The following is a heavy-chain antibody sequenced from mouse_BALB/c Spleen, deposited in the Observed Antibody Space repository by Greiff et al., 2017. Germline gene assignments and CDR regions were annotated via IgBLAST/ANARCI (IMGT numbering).Heavy chain of an antibody. V-gene: IGHV14-1*02. CDR1: GFNITDYY. Sequence: EVQLQQSGAELVRPGALVKLSCKASGFNITDYYMHWVKQRPEQGLEWIGWIDPENGNTIYDTKFQGKASITADTSSNTAYLQLSSLTSEDTAVYYCARDRAWFAYWGQGTLVTVSA. CDR3: ARDRAWFAY. CDR2: IDPENGNT. J-gene: IGHJ3*01. D-gene: IGHD3-2*01.